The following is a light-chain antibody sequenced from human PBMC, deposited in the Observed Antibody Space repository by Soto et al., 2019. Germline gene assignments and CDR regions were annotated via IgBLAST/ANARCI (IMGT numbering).Light chain of an antibody. CDR1: QSVSSNN. Sequence: EIVLTQSPGTLSLSPGERATLSCRASQSVSSNNLAWYQQRPGQAPRVVIYGASTRATGIPERFSGSGSGTDFTVTISRLEPEDFAVYYCQQYGRSPFTFGPGTKVDIK. V-gene: IGKV3-20*01. CDR2: GAS. J-gene: IGKJ3*01. CDR3: QQYGRSPFT.